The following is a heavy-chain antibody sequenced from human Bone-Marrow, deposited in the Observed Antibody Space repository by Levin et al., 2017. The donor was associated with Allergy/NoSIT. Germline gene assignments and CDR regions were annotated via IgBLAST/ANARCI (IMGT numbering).Heavy chain of an antibody. Sequence: GGSLRLSCAASGFTFSSYAMHWVRQAPGKGLEWVAVISYDGSNKYYADSVKGRFTISRDNSKNTLYLQMNSLRAEDTAVYYCARADRYSSSWHSTEEFSPWGQGTLVTVSS. CDR1: GFTFSSYA. CDR3: ARADRYSSSWHSTEEFSP. J-gene: IGHJ5*02. D-gene: IGHD6-13*01. V-gene: IGHV3-30-3*01. CDR2: ISYDGSNK.